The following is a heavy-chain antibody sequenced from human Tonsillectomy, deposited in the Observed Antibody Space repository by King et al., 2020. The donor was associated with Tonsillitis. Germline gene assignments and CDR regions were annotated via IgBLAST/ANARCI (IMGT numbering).Heavy chain of an antibody. CDR3: VRENSSSGFYYYGMDV. CDR2: ITSSGSKI. CDR1: GFTFSSYE. V-gene: IGHV3-48*03. D-gene: IGHD3-22*01. J-gene: IGHJ6*02. Sequence: DVQLVESGGGLVQPGVSLKLSCAASGFTFSSYEMNWVRQAPGKGLEWVSYITSSGSKIYYADSVKGRFTISRDNAKNTLSLQMNSLRAEDTAVYYCVRENSSSGFYYYGMDVGGQGTTVTVSS.